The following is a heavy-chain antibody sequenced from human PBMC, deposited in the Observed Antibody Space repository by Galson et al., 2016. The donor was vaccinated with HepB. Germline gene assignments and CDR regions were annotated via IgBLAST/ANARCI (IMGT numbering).Heavy chain of an antibody. J-gene: IGHJ5*02. Sequence: SLRLSCAASGFSFSSYTMHWVRQAPGKGLEWVAVISYDGSNKYYADSVKGRFTFSRDNSKNRLYLQMHSLRLEDTAVYYCAREHLYCSGGSCSQGFDPRGQGTLVTVSS. V-gene: IGHV3-30*14. CDR2: ISYDGSNK. CDR3: AREHLYCSGGSCSQGFDP. D-gene: IGHD2-15*01. CDR1: GFSFSSYT.